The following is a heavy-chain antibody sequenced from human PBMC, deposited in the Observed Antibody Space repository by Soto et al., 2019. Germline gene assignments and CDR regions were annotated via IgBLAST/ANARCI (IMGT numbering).Heavy chain of an antibody. D-gene: IGHD2-15*01. CDR2: IIPIVGTA. CDR1: GGTFTSNS. Sequence: QVQLVQSGAEVKKPGSSVRVSCKASGGTFTSNSFSWVRQAPGQGLEWMGRIIPIVGTATYAQKFQDRVKLTADRATSPAYLELRSLRSDGTAVYYCARGYCSGGSCYGYYGMDVWGQGTTVTVSS. V-gene: IGHV1-69*08. J-gene: IGHJ6*02. CDR3: ARGYCSGGSCYGYYGMDV.